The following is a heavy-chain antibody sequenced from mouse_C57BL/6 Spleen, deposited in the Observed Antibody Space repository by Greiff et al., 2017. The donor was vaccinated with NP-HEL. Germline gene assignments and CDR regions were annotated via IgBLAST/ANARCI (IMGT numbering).Heavy chain of an antibody. J-gene: IGHJ2*01. CDR3: SRSYYSKRFYFDY. CDR1: GYTFTSYW. Sequence: VQLQQPGAELVRPGSSVKLSCKASGYTFTSYWMDWVKQRPGQGLEWIGNIYPSDSETHYNQKFKDKATLTGDKSSSKAYMQLSSLTSEDSAVYYCSRSYYSKRFYFDYWGQGTTLTVSS. V-gene: IGHV1-61*01. D-gene: IGHD2-5*01. CDR2: IYPSDSET.